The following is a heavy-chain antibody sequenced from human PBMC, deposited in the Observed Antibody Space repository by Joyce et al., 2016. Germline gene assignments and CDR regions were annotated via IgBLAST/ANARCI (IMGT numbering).Heavy chain of an antibody. CDR1: GGTFRSSS. Sequence: QVQLVQSGAEVKKPESSVKVSCKASGGTFRSSSINWVRQAPGQGLEWSGGLVPIFASPNYAQKFHDRVTITADESTSTAYLEMRSLRSEDTAMYYCARQTAGGYFQHWGQGTLVTVSS. D-gene: IGHD6-13*01. J-gene: IGHJ1*01. CDR2: LVPIFASP. CDR3: ARQTAGGYFQH. V-gene: IGHV1-69*01.